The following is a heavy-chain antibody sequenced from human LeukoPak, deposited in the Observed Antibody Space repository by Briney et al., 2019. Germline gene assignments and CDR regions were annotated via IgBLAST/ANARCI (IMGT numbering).Heavy chain of an antibody. Sequence: PSETLSLNCAVFGGSFSGYSWSWIRQSPGKGLEWIGEINHRGGTNSNPSLKSRVSISGETSKNQLSLRLSSVTAPDTSVYYRARGRPRQLGRTAYSYYKALAVWGQGTTVTVS. CDR3: ARGRPRQLGRTAYSYYKALAV. CDR1: GGSFSGYS. D-gene: IGHD2-21*01. J-gene: IGHJ6*02. CDR2: INHRGGT. V-gene: IGHV4-34*01.